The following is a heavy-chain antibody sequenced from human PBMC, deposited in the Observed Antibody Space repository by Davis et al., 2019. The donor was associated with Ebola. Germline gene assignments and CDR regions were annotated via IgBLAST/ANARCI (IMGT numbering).Heavy chain of an antibody. J-gene: IGHJ4*02. CDR2: VYYSGNT. Sequence: MPSETLSLTCTVSDDSISGYCWSWIRQPPGEGLEWIGYVYYSGNTNYSPSLKSRVTISIDTSKNQFSLKLSSVTAADTAIYYCARQKDSGCYSFDSWGQVTLVTVSS. D-gene: IGHD6-19*01. V-gene: IGHV4-59*01. CDR1: DDSISGYC. CDR3: ARQKDSGCYSFDS.